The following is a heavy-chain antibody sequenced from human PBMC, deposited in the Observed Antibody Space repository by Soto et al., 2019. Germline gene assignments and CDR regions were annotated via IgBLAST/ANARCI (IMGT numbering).Heavy chain of an antibody. V-gene: IGHV1-69*17. D-gene: IGHD2-15*01. CDR1: GGTSRSLS. CDR2: ITPLFGIP. Sequence: QVQLVQSGAEVKKPGSSVKVSCKASGGTSRSLSITWVRQAPGQGLEWMGGITPLFGIPNYPQKFQGRLTITADKSTGTAYLELSSLRSEDTAVYYCARDTHSAGGWSDTWGRETLVTVSS. J-gene: IGHJ5*02. CDR3: ARDTHSAGGWSDT.